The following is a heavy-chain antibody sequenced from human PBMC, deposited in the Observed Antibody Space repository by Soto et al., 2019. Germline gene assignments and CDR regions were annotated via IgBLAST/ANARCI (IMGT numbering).Heavy chain of an antibody. D-gene: IGHD2-2*01. Sequence: QVQLQQWGAGLLKPSETLSLTCAVYGGSFSGYYWSWIRQPPAKWLEWIGEINHSGSTNYNPSLNSRVTISVDTSKNQFSLKLSSVTAADTAVYYCARLISRRRGFDYWGQGTLVTVSS. CDR1: GGSFSGYY. J-gene: IGHJ4*02. V-gene: IGHV4-34*01. CDR3: ARLISRRRGFDY. CDR2: INHSGST.